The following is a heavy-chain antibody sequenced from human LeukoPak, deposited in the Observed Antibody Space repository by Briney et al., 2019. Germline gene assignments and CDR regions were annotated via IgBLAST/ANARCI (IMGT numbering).Heavy chain of an antibody. Sequence: GGSLRLSCAASGFTFSSYEMNWVRQAPGKGPEWVSYISSSGSTIYYADSVKGRFTISRDNAKNSLYLQMNSLRAEDTAVYYCASQLRFLEWPGGYMDVWGKGTTVTVSS. CDR3: ASQLRFLEWPGGYMDV. D-gene: IGHD3-3*01. V-gene: IGHV3-48*03. CDR1: GFTFSSYE. CDR2: ISSSGSTI. J-gene: IGHJ6*03.